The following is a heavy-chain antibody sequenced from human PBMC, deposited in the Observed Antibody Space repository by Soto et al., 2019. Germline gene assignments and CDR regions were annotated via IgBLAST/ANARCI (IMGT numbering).Heavy chain of an antibody. CDR2: ISGSGGST. J-gene: IGHJ4*02. CDR3: AKTYSDSKLLWFGELLYGTYFDY. D-gene: IGHD3-10*01. Sequence: GSLRLSCAASGFTFSSYAMSWVRQAPGKGLEWVSAISGSGGSTYYADSVKGRFTISRDNSKNTLYLQMNSLRAEDTAVYYCAKTYSDSKLLWFGELLYGTYFDYWGQGTLVTVSS. V-gene: IGHV3-23*01. CDR1: GFTFSSYA.